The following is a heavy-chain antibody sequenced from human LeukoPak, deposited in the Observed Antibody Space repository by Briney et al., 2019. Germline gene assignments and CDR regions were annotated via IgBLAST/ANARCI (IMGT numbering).Heavy chain of an antibody. J-gene: IGHJ6*04. CDR2: ISSSSSYT. Sequence: PGGSLRLSCAASGFTFSDYYMSWIRQAPGKGLEWVSYISSSSSYTNYADSVKGRFTISRDNAKNSLYLQMNSLRAEDTAVYYCASTYDANYYGMDVWGKGTTVTASS. CDR1: GFTFSDYY. D-gene: IGHD5-12*01. CDR3: ASTYDANYYGMDV. V-gene: IGHV3-11*06.